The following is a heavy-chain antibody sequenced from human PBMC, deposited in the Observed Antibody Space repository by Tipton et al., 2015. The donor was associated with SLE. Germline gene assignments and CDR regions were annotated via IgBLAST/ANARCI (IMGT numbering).Heavy chain of an antibody. Sequence: SLRLSCSASGFTFSTCGMHWVRQSPDKGLEWVAVIWYDGSNKNYAESVKGRFSISRDNSQNTLYLQMNSLRAEDTAVYYCARGGGAPVSYDYYFDYWGQGTLVTASS. J-gene: IGHJ4*02. CDR3: ARGGGAPVSYDYYFDY. CDR2: IWYDGSNK. CDR1: GFTFSTCG. D-gene: IGHD5-18*01. V-gene: IGHV3-33*01.